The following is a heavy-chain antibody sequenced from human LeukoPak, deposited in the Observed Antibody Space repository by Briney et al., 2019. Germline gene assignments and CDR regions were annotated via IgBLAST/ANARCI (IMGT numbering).Heavy chain of an antibody. CDR3: ARDSTQYRYYYYGMDV. Sequence: GGSLRLSCAASXXXXSSNYMSWVRQAXXXXLEWVSVIYSGGSTYYADSVKGRFTISRDNSKNTLYLQMNSLRAEDTAVYYCARDSTQYRYYYYGMDVWGQGTTVTVSS. D-gene: IGHD2-2*02. J-gene: IGHJ6*02. V-gene: IGHV3-66*01. CDR2: IYSGGST. CDR1: XXXXSSNY.